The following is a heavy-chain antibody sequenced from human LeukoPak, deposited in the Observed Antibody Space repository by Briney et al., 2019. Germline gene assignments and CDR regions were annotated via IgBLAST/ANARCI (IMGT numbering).Heavy chain of an antibody. Sequence: SETLSLTCTVSGGSISSYYWSWIRQPPGKGLEWIGNVFHSGTTYYNPSLKSRVTISVDTSKNQFSLKLTSVTAADTAVYYCARITYDSSDYWGQGSLVTVSP. CDR1: GGSISSYY. CDR2: VFHSGTT. J-gene: IGHJ4*02. CDR3: ARITYDSSDY. V-gene: IGHV4-59*08. D-gene: IGHD3-22*01.